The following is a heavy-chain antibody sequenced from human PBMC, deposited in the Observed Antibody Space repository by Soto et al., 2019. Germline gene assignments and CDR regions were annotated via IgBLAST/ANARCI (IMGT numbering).Heavy chain of an antibody. CDR2: ISYDGSNK. CDR3: ARDSPTFDCSGGSCYPDY. CDR1: GFTFSSYA. Sequence: QVQLVESGGGVVQPGRSLRLSCAASGFTFSSYAMHWVRQAPGKGLEWVAVISYDGSNKYYADSVKGRFTISRDNSKNTLYLQMNSLRAEDTAVYYCARDSPTFDCSGGSCYPDYWGQGTLVTVSS. J-gene: IGHJ4*02. D-gene: IGHD2-15*01. V-gene: IGHV3-30-3*01.